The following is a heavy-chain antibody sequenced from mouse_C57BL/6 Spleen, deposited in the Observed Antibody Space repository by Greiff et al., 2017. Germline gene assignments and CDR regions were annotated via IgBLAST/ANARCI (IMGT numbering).Heavy chain of an antibody. V-gene: IGHV1-81*01. CDR2: IYPRSGNT. CDR1: GYTFTSYG. Sequence: VQGVESGAELARPGASVKLSCKASGYTFTSYGISWVKQRTGQGLEWIGEIYPRSGNTYYNEKFKGKATLTADKSSSTAYMELRSLTSEDSAVYFCARYDGYYYAMDYWGQGTSVTVSS. D-gene: IGHD2-3*01. J-gene: IGHJ4*01. CDR3: ARYDGYYYAMDY.